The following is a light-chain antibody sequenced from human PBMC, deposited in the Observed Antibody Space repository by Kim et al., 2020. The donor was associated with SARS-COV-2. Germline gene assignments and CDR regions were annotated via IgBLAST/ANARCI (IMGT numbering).Light chain of an antibody. CDR1: QSLLHSNGYNY. J-gene: IGKJ5*01. CDR3: MQALQTPIT. Sequence: DIVMTQSPLSLPVTPGEPASISCRSSQSLLHSNGYNYLDWYLQKPGQSPQLLIYLGSNRASGVPDRFSGSGSGTDFTLKISRVGAGDVGVYYCMQALQTPITFGPGTRLEIK. CDR2: LGS. V-gene: IGKV2-28*01.